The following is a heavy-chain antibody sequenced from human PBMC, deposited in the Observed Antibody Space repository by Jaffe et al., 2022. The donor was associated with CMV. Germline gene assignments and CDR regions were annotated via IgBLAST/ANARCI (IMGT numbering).Heavy chain of an antibody. CDR2: INPDAGST. CDR1: GYSFTIYY. D-gene: IGHD2-21*02. Sequence: QVQLVQSGAEVKKPGASVKVSCKASGYSFTIYYMHWIRQAPGQGLEWMGLINPDAGSTTYAQNFRGRVTMTRDTSTSTVYMELSSLRSEDTAVYYCARDGKKGGVVTTYYNFDYWGQGTLVTVSS. J-gene: IGHJ4*02. CDR3: ARDGKKGGVVTTYYNFDY. V-gene: IGHV1-46*01.